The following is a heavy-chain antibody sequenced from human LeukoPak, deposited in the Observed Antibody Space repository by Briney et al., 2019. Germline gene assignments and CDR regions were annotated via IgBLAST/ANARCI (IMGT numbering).Heavy chain of an antibody. V-gene: IGHV1-18*01. Sequence: ASVKVSCKASGYTFTSYGISWVRQAPGQGLEWMGWISAYNGNTNYAQKLQGRVTMTTDTSTSTAYMELRSLRSDDTAVYYCARSCLIVDIVATIRARLGGSAFDIWGQGTMVIVSS. CDR1: GYTFTSYG. J-gene: IGHJ3*02. D-gene: IGHD5-12*01. CDR2: ISAYNGNT. CDR3: ARSCLIVDIVATIRARLGGSAFDI.